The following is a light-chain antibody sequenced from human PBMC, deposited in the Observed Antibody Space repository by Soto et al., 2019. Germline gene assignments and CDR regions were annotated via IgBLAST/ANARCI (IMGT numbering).Light chain of an antibody. CDR2: EVS. V-gene: IGLV2-8*01. Sequence: QSVLTQPPSASGSPGQSVTISCTGTSSDVGAYQYVSWYQQYPGKAPKLMIYEVSKRPSGVPDRFSGSKSGNTASLTVSGLQAEDEADYYCTSYVGSDIWVFGGGTKVTVL. J-gene: IGLJ3*02. CDR1: SSDVGAYQY. CDR3: TSYVGSDIWV.